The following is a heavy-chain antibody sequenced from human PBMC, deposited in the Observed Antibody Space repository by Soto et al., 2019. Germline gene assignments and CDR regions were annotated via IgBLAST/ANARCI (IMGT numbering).Heavy chain of an antibody. CDR3: ARAGYYYGSGSYYKRPDYYYYYIDV. CDR1: GYTFTSYY. V-gene: IGHV1-46*03. D-gene: IGHD3-10*01. J-gene: IGHJ6*03. CDR2: INPSGGST. Sequence: ASVKVSCKASGYTFTSYYMHWVRQAPGQGLEWMGIINPSGGSTSYAQKFQGRVTMTRDTSTSTVYMELSSLRSEDTAVYYCARAGYYYGSGSYYKRPDYYYYYIDVWGKGTTVTVSS.